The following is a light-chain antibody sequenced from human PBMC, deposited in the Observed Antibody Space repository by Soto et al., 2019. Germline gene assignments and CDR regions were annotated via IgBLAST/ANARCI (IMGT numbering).Light chain of an antibody. CDR2: EGS. V-gene: IGLV2-23*01. CDR1: SSDVGSYNL. CDR3: CSYAGSSTHVI. J-gene: IGLJ2*01. Sequence: QSALAPPASVSGSRGQSITISCTGTSSDVGSYNLVSWYQQHPGKAPKLMIYEGSKRPSGVSNRFSGSKSGNTASLTISGLQAEDEADYYCCSYAGSSTHVIFGGGTKLTVL.